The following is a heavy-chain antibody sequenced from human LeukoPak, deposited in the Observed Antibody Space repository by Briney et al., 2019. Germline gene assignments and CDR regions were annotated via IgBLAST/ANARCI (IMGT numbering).Heavy chain of an antibody. CDR1: GFTFSSYG. J-gene: IGHJ4*02. V-gene: IGHV3-33*01. D-gene: IGHD6-19*01. CDR2: IWYDGSNK. CDR3: ARRSSGWYWDY. Sequence: GGSLRLSCAASGFTFSSYGMHWVRQAPGKGLEWVAVIWYDGSNKYYADSVKGRFTISRDNSKNTLYLQMNSLRAEDTAVYYCARRSSGWYWDYWGQGTPVTVSS.